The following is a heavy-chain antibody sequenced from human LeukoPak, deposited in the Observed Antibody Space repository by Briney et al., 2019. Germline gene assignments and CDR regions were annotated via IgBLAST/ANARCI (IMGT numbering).Heavy chain of an antibody. CDR1: GFTFSDYT. V-gene: IGHV3-30*04. J-gene: IGHJ4*02. Sequence: GRSLRLSCAASGFTFSDYTMQWVHQAPGKGLEWVALLPPDGSYQYYADSLKGRFTISRDNFKNALYLQMNSLRLEDTAVYYCARGLHDRSWYGAHWGQGTLLSVSS. D-gene: IGHD6-13*01. CDR3: ARGLHDRSWYGAH. CDR2: LPPDGSYQ.